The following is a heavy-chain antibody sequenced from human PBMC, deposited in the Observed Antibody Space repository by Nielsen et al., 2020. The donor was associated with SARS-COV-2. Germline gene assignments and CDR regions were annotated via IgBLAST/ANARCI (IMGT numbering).Heavy chain of an antibody. Sequence: SETLSLTCTVSGGSISSGGYYWSWIRQHPWKGLEWIGYIYYSGSTYYNPSLKSRVTISVDTSKNQFSLKLSSVTAADTAVYYCARDNGVRIFGVVSRGAGAFDIWGQGTMVTVSS. CDR1: GGSISSGGYY. CDR2: IYYSGST. J-gene: IGHJ3*02. CDR3: ARDNGVRIFGVVSRGAGAFDI. V-gene: IGHV4-31*03. D-gene: IGHD3-3*01.